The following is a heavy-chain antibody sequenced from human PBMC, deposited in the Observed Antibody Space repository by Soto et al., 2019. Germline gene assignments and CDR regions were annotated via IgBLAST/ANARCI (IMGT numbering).Heavy chain of an antibody. CDR3: ARDKIPGLFDY. CDR1: GGSFSGYY. J-gene: IGHJ4*02. CDR2: INHSGST. V-gene: IGHV4-34*01. D-gene: IGHD2-21*01. Sequence: QVQLQQWGAGLLKPSETLSLTCAVYGGSFSGYYWTWIRQPPGTGLEWIGEINHSGSTNYNPSLKSRVTISVDTSTTQLSLKLTSVTAADTAVYYCARDKIPGLFDYWGQGTLVTVSS.